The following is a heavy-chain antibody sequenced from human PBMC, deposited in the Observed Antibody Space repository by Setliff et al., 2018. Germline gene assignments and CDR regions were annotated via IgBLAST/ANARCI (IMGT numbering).Heavy chain of an antibody. Sequence: SETLSLTCAVYGGSFSTYYWSWTRQPPGKGLEWIGEINHSGSTNYNPSIKSRVTISVDTSKNQFSLKLSSVTAADTALYYCTVYNTGSSKNHYWGQGTPVTVSS. J-gene: IGHJ4*02. V-gene: IGHV4-34*01. CDR1: GGSFSTYY. D-gene: IGHD2-8*02. CDR2: INHSGST. CDR3: TVYNTGSSKNHY.